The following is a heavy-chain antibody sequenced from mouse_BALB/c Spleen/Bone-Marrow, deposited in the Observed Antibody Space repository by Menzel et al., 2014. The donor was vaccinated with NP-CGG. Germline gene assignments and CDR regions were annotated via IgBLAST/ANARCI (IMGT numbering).Heavy chain of an antibody. CDR3: ARKDYDEAWFAY. D-gene: IGHD2-4*01. CDR1: GFSLSRYS. CDR2: IWGGGST. V-gene: IGHV2-6-4*01. J-gene: IGHJ3*01. Sequence: VHLVESGPGLVAPSQSLSITCTVSGFSLSRYSVHWVRQPPGKGLEWLGMIWGGGSTDYNSALKSRLSISKDNSKSQVFLKMNSPQSDDIAMYYCARKDYDEAWFAYWGQGTLVTISA.